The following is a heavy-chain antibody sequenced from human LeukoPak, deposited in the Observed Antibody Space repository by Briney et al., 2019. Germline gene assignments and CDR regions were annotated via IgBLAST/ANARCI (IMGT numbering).Heavy chain of an antibody. CDR2: MNPNSGNT. D-gene: IGHD6-13*01. CDR3: ARLPPRYSSSLMPWSDP. CDR1: GYTFTSYD. J-gene: IGHJ5*02. V-gene: IGHV1-8*01. Sequence: ASVKVSCKASGYTFTSYDINWVRQATGQGLEWMGWMNPNSGNTGYAQKFQGRVTMTRNTSISTAYMELSSLRSEDTAVYYCARLPPRYSSSLMPWSDPWGQGTLVTVSS.